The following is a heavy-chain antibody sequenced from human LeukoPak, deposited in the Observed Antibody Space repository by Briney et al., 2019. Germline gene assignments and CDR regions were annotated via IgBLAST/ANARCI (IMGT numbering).Heavy chain of an antibody. J-gene: IGHJ4*02. CDR1: GFTVSSNY. Sequence: GGSLRLSCAASGFTVSSNYMSWVRQAPGKGLEWVSVIYSGGSTYYADSVKGRFTISRDNSKNTLYLQMISLRAEDTAVYYCARVVRVGYSYGYYFDYWGQGTLVTVSS. D-gene: IGHD5-18*01. CDR3: ARVVRVGYSYGYYFDY. CDR2: IYSGGST. V-gene: IGHV3-53*01.